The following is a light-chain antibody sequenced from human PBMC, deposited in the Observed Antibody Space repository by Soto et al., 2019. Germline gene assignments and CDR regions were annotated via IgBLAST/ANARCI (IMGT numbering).Light chain of an antibody. CDR2: ASS. J-gene: IGKJ1*01. V-gene: IGKV1-39*01. CDR3: QQSDSTPRT. CDR1: QSIRNY. Sequence: DVQMTQSPASLSASVGARVTITCRASQSIRNYLNWYQQKPGKAPELLIYASSILRSGVPSRFSGSGSGTDFSLTISSLQPEDFATYYCQQSDSTPRTFGQGTKVDIK.